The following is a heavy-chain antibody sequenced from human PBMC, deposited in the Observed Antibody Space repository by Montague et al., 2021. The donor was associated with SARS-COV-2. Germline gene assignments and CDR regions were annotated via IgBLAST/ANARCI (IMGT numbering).Heavy chain of an antibody. D-gene: IGHD3-10*01. CDR1: GTSFSGYY. Sequence: SETLSLTCAVHGTSFSGYYWNWIRQPPGKGLEWIGEINYGGSTKYSPSLKSRLTISADTSKNQFSLKLTSVAAADTAVYYCARLRDAVVPSPILGVGPYYSYYYMDVWGRGTTVTVSS. CDR2: INYGGST. CDR3: ARLRDAVVPSPILGVGPYYSYYYMDV. J-gene: IGHJ6*03. V-gene: IGHV4-34*01.